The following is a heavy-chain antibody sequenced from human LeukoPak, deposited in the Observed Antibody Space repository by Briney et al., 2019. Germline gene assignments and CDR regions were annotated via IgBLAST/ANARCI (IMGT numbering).Heavy chain of an antibody. D-gene: IGHD3-22*01. CDR1: GFTFSSYA. V-gene: IGHV3-64D*06. Sequence: GGSLSLSCSASGFTFSSYAMHWVSQADGRGLEYVSAISSNGGSTYYADSVKGRFTISRDNSKNTLYLQMSSLRAEDTAVYYCVKGYYDSSGYEHFDYWGQGTLVTVSS. J-gene: IGHJ4*02. CDR3: VKGYYDSSGYEHFDY. CDR2: ISSNGGST.